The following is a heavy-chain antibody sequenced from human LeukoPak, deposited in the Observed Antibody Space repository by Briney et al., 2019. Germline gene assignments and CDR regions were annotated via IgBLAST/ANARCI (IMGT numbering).Heavy chain of an antibody. D-gene: IGHD1-7*01. V-gene: IGHV7-4-1*02. CDR2: INANTGNP. CDR1: GYTFTSYA. CDR3: ARGIRTGTTYWFDP. J-gene: IGHJ5*02. Sequence: ASVKVSCKASGYTFTSYAMNWVRQAPGQGLEWMGWINANTGNPTYAQGFTGRFVFSLDTSVSTAYLQISSLKAGDTAVYYCARGIRTGTTYWFDPWGQGTLVTVSS.